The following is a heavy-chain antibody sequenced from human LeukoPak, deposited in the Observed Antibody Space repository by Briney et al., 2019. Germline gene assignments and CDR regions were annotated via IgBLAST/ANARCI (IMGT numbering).Heavy chain of an antibody. Sequence: SETLSLTCTVSGGSISSGGYYWSWIRQHPGKGLEWIGYIYYSGSTYYNPSLKSRVTTSVDTSKNQFSLKLSSVTAADTAVYYCARCFGNRPYAFDIWGQGTMVTVSS. CDR2: IYYSGST. CDR1: GGSISSGGYY. CDR3: ARCFGNRPYAFDI. V-gene: IGHV4-31*03. J-gene: IGHJ3*02. D-gene: IGHD3-10*01.